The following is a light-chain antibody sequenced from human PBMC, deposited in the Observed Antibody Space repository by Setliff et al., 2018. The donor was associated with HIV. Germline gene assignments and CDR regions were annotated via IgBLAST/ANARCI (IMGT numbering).Light chain of an antibody. Sequence: QSVLTQPASVSGSPGQSITISCTGTSSDVRAYNYVSWYQQHPGKAPKLMIYDVNKQPSGVSHRFSGSKSGNTASLTISGLQPEDEADYSCSSYSSSNTYVVFGGGTKVTVL. CDR1: SSDVRAYNY. CDR2: DVN. J-gene: IGLJ2*01. CDR3: SSYSSSNTYVV. V-gene: IGLV2-14*01.